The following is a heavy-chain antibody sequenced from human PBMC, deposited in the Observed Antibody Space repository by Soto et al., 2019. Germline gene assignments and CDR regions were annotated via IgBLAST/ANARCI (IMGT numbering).Heavy chain of an antibody. CDR3: ARGGVAATSNAFDI. CDR2: IYYSGST. J-gene: IGHJ3*02. CDR1: GGSISSYY. V-gene: IGHV4-59*01. Sequence: SETLSLTCTVSGGSISSYYWSWIRQPPGKGLEWIGYIYYSGSTNYNPSLKSRVTISVDTSKNQFSLKLSSVTAADTAVYYCARGGVAATSNAFDIWGQGTMVTVSS. D-gene: IGHD6-13*01.